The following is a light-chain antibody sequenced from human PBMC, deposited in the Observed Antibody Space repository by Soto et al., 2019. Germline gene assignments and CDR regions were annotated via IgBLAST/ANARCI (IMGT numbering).Light chain of an antibody. CDR1: QDISNY. CDR3: QKYNSAPQT. V-gene: IGKV1-27*01. Sequence: DIQMTQSPSSLSASVGARVPITCRASQDISNYLAWYQQKPEKVPKLLIYAASTLQSGVPSRFSGSGSGTDFTLTISSLQPEDFATYYCQKYNSAPQTFGQGTKVDIK. CDR2: AAS. J-gene: IGKJ1*01.